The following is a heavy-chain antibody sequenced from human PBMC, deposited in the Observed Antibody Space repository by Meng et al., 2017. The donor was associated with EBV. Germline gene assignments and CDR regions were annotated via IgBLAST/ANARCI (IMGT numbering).Heavy chain of an antibody. CDR2: ISSNSIDI. J-gene: IGHJ4*02. D-gene: IGHD2-8*01. CDR1: GFTLRSYS. Sequence: EVQLEESGGGLAKPGESLRLSCAASGFTLRSYSMNWVRLAPGKGLEWVSSISSNSIDIYYADLVKGRFTISRDNAKNSLFLQMNSLRAEDTAVYYCARDRTSNRFDYWGQGTLVTASS. V-gene: IGHV3-21*01. CDR3: ARDRTSNRFDY.